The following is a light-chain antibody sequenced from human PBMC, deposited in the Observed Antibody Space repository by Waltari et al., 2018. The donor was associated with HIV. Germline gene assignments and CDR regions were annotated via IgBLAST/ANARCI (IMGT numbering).Light chain of an antibody. CDR2: TDS. CDR1: ALPKQY. V-gene: IGLV3-25*03. Sequence: SSEMSQPPSVSVSPGQTARITGSGDALPKQYAYWYQQKPGQAPVLVIYTDSGRPSGIPERFSGSSSGTTVTLTISGVQAEDEADYYCQSADSSGTPVFGGGTKLTVL. CDR3: QSADSSGTPV. J-gene: IGLJ2*01.